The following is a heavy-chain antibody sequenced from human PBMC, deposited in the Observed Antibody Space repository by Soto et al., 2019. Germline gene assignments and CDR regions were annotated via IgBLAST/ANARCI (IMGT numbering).Heavy chain of an antibody. D-gene: IGHD3-16*01. V-gene: IGHV5-51*01. CDR1: DYSFNTYW. Sequence: GESLKISCKGSDYSFNTYWIAWVRQMPGKGLEWMGIIYPGDSDTRYSPSFQGQVTISADKSISTAHLQWSSLKASDTAMYYCARRSAGSYADAFDIWGQGTMVTVSS. CDR3: ARRSAGSYADAFDI. J-gene: IGHJ3*02. CDR2: IYPGDSDT.